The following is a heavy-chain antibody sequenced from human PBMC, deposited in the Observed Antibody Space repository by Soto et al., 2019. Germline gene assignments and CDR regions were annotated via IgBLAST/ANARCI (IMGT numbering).Heavy chain of an antibody. CDR3: ARARRTTIYTYGSGSYPKHYFDY. CDR1: GGSFSGYY. J-gene: IGHJ4*02. V-gene: IGHV4-34*01. D-gene: IGHD3-10*01. Sequence: PSDTLSLTCAVYGGSFSGYYWRRIRQPPGKGLEWIGEINHSGSTNYNPSLKSRVTISVDTSKNQFSLKLSSVTAADTAVYYCARARRTTIYTYGSGSYPKHYFDYWGQGTLDTVSS. CDR2: INHSGST.